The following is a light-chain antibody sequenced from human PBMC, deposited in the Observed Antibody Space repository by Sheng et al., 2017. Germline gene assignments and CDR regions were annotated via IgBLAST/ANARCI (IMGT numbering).Light chain of an antibody. CDR1: QSVSSN. J-gene: IGKJ4*01. V-gene: IGKV3-15*01. Sequence: EIVMTQSPATLSVSPGERTTLSCRASQSVSSNLAWYQQKPGQAPRLLVYDASTRATGIPARFSGSGSGTEFTLTISSLQSEDFAVYYCQQYNNWPPATFGGGTKVVI. CDR3: QQYNNWPPAT. CDR2: DAS.